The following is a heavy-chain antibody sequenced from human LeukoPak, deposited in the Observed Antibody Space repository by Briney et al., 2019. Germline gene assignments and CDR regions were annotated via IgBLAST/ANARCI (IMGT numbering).Heavy chain of an antibody. CDR3: ATGHGSYSGFDY. CDR1: GYTLTELS. D-gene: IGHD1-26*01. Sequence: ASVKVSCKVSGYTLTELSMHWVRQAPGKGLEWMGGFDPEDGETIYAQKFQGRVTMTEDTSTDTAYMELSSLRSEDTAVYYCATGHGSYSGFDYWGQGTLVTVSP. V-gene: IGHV1-24*01. J-gene: IGHJ4*02. CDR2: FDPEDGET.